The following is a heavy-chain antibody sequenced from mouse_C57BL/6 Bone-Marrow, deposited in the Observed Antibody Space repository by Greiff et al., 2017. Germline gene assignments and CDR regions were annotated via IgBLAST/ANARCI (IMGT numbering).Heavy chain of an antibody. J-gene: IGHJ2*01. Sequence: QVQLQQPGAELVKPGASVKMSCKASGYTFTSYWITWVKQRPGQGLEWIGDIYPTSGRTNYNEKFKSKAILTVDTASNTAYMQLSSLNSEDSAVFYCARSGPLGRSFDYWGQGTTLTVSS. CDR2: IYPTSGRT. CDR1: GYTFTSYW. V-gene: IGHV1-55*01. CDR3: ARSGPLGRSFDY. D-gene: IGHD4-1*01.